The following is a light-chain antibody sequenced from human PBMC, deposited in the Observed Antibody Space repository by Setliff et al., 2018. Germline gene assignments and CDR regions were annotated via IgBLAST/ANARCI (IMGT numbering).Light chain of an antibody. J-gene: IGLJ1*01. CDR2: DVS. CDR3: SSYTSSSTLGV. V-gene: IGLV2-14*01. Sequence: QSALTQPASVSGSPGQSITISCTGTSSDVGGYNYVSWYQQHPGKAPKLMIYDVSNRPSGVSNRFSGSKSGNTASLTTSGLQAGDEADYYCSSYTSSSTLGVFGTGTKVTVL. CDR1: SSDVGGYNY.